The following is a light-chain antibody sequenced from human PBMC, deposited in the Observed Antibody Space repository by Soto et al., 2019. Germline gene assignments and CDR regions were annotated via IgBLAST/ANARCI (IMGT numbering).Light chain of an antibody. J-gene: IGLJ1*01. CDR3: CSYAGSSTYV. Sequence: LTQPASVSGSPGQSITISCTGTSSDVGTYNLVSWYQHHPGKAPKHMIYEGSKRPSGVSNRFSGSKSGNTASLTISGLQAEDEADYYCCSYAGSSTYVFGTGTKLTVL. V-gene: IGLV2-23*01. CDR1: SSDVGTYNL. CDR2: EGS.